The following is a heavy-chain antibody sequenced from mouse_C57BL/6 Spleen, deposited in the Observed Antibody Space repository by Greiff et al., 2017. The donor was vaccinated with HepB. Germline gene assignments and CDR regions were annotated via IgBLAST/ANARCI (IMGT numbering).Heavy chain of an antibody. CDR1: GYTFTSYW. Sequence: VQLQQPGAELVKPGASVKLSCKASGYTFTSYWMQWVKQRPGQGLEWIGEIDPSDSYTNYNQKFKGKATLTVDTSSSTAYMQLSSLTSEDSAVYYCARKGYLQYYFDYWGQGTTLTVSS. CDR3: ARKGYLQYYFDY. V-gene: IGHV1-50*01. D-gene: IGHD5-1*01. CDR2: IDPSDSYT. J-gene: IGHJ2*01.